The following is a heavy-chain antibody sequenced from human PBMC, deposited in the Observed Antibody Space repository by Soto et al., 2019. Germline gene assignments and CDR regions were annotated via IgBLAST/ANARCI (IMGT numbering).Heavy chain of an antibody. D-gene: IGHD3-22*01. V-gene: IGHV3-33*01. Sequence: QVHLVESGGGVVQPGKSLRLSCAASGFTFAGYGMHWVRQAPGKGLEWVAVVWNDGNKKYYADSVKGRFTIARDNSQNTLYLQMDSLRVEDTAVYSCARVNGDVWVIFDSWGPGTLVTVSS. CDR1: GFTFAGYG. CDR3: ARVNGDVWVIFDS. CDR2: VWNDGNKK. J-gene: IGHJ4*01.